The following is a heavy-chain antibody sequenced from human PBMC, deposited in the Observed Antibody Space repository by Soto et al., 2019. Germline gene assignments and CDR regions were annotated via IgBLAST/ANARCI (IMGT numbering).Heavy chain of an antibody. D-gene: IGHD3-22*01. Sequence: SLRLSCAASGFTFSSYGMHWVRQAPGKGLEWVAVIWYDGSNKYYADSVKGRFTISRDNAKNSLYLQMNSLRAGDTAVYYCARASRYYYDSSGPDAFDIWGQWTMVTVSS. CDR2: IWYDGSNK. CDR1: GFTFSSYG. V-gene: IGHV3-33*01. CDR3: ARASRYYYDSSGPDAFDI. J-gene: IGHJ3*02.